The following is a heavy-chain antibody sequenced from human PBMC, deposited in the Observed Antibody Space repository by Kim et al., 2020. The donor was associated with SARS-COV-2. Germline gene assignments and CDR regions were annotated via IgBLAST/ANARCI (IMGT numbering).Heavy chain of an antibody. CDR1: GYTFTSSG. V-gene: IGHV1-18*04. D-gene: IGHD3-9*01. CDR2: ISPYSGNT. J-gene: IGHJ5*02. Sequence: ASVKVSCKASGYTFTSSGINWVRQAPGQGLEWMGWISPYSGNTNYAPKFRGRVTMTTHSSTTTAYLELRGLTSDDTAVYYCARDQDFDWLRNWFDPWGQGTLITVSS. CDR3: ARDQDFDWLRNWFDP.